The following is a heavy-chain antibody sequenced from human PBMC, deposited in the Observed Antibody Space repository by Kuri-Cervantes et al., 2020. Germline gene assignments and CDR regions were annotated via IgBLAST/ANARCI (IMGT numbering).Heavy chain of an antibody. D-gene: IGHD4-17*01. Sequence: ASVKVSCKASGYTFTSYYMHWVRQAPGQGLEWMGIINPSGGSTSYAQKFQGRVTMTRDTSTSTAYMELSSLRSEDTAVYYCAKIESSHGDAQYYFDYWGQGTLVTVSS. CDR2: INPSGGST. CDR3: AKIESSHGDAQYYFDY. J-gene: IGHJ4*02. V-gene: IGHV1-46*01. CDR1: GYTFTSYY.